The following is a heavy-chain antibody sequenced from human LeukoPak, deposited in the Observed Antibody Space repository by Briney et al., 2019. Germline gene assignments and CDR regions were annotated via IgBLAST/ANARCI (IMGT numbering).Heavy chain of an antibody. V-gene: IGHV1-2*02. J-gene: IGHJ3*02. D-gene: IGHD3-10*01. CDR1: GYIFTDRF. CDR3: ARSYGSGRREVFDI. Sequence: ASVTVSFTSSGYIFTDRFIHWVRQAPGQGLEWMGWINPNSGGTNNAQKFQGRVTMTGDTSIRTAYMELSRLRSDDTAVYYCARSYGSGRREVFDIWGQRTRVTVSS. CDR2: INPNSGGT.